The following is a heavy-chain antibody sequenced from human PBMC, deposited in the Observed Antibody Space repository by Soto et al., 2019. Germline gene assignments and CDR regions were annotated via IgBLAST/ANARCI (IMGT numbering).Heavy chain of an antibody. J-gene: IGHJ5*02. D-gene: IGHD6-13*01. Sequence: GFTFSSYSMNWVRQAPGKGLEWVSSISSSSSYIYYADSVKGRFTISRDNAKNSLYLQMNSLRAEDTAVYYCARDGWQQLVPLHTNWFDPWGQGTLVTVSS. CDR1: GFTFSSYS. V-gene: IGHV3-21*01. CDR2: ISSSSSYI. CDR3: ARDGWQQLVPLHTNWFDP.